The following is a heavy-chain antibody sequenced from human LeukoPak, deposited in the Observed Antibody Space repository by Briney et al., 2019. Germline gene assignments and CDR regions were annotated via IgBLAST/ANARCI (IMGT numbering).Heavy chain of an antibody. CDR1: GGSIGTYY. CDR2: IYYNGYT. V-gene: IGHV4-59*01. D-gene: IGHD1/OR15-1a*01. CDR3: ARDRHWTNDWVFDY. J-gene: IGHJ4*02. Sequence: SETLSLTCTVSGGSIGTYYWSWIRQPPGKGLEWIGYIYYNGYTDYNPSLKSRVTISVHTSKNQFSLKLSSVTAADTAVYYCARDRHWTNDWVFDYWGQGTLVAVSS.